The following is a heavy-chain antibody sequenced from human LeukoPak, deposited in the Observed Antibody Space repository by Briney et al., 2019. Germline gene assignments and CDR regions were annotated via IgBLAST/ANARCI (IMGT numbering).Heavy chain of an antibody. CDR3: ATETNGRHYDY. CDR2: ICPTGFDI. D-gene: IGHD1-14*01. V-gene: IGHV3-21*06. J-gene: IGHJ4*02. Sequence: PGGSLRLSCTTSGLIFSTSGFNWVRQAPGKGLEWAASICPTGFDIYHAHSIKGRFTISRDNANNFLYLQMDSLRAEDTAVYYCATETNGRHYDYWGQGTLLTVSS. CDR1: GLIFSTSG.